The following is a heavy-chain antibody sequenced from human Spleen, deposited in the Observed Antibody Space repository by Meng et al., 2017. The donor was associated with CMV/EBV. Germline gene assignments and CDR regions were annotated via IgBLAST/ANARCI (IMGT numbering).Heavy chain of an antibody. V-gene: IGHV5-51*01. D-gene: IGHD5-18*01. CDR1: GYGFTRYW. CDR2: IYPGDSDT. J-gene: IGHJ4*02. Sequence: CKGSGYGFTRYWIGWVRQMPGKGLEWMGIIYPGDSDTRYSPSFQGQVTISADKSISTAYLQWSSLKASDTAMYYCASSGYSYAQPFDYWGQGTLVTVSS. CDR3: ASSGYSYAQPFDY.